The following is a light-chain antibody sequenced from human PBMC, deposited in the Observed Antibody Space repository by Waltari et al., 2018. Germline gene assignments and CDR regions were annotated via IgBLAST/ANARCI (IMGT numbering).Light chain of an antibody. J-gene: IGLJ1*01. CDR1: TSNFGREK. Sequence: QFVLTQPPSASATPGQGGTISSSGNTSNFGREKVYWFQQLPGTAPKLLIYNAHQRPSGVPDRFSGSKSGTSASLAISGLRSEDEADYYCVAWDDSLSGYVFGTGTKVTVL. V-gene: IGLV1-47*02. CDR3: VAWDDSLSGYV. CDR2: NAH.